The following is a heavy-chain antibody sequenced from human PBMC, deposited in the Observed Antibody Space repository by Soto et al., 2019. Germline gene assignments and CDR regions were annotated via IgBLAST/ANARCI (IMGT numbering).Heavy chain of an antibody. Sequence: VASVKVSCKTSGYTFTSFGISWVRQAPGQGLEWMGWITTDKGKTNYAQKFQGRVTMTTDTSANTAYMELSSLRSEDTAVYYCARVGYCSTIACPRFDPWGQGTLVTVSS. V-gene: IGHV1-18*01. CDR3: ARVGYCSTIACPRFDP. J-gene: IGHJ5*02. D-gene: IGHD2-2*01. CDR2: ITTDKGKT. CDR1: GYTFTSFG.